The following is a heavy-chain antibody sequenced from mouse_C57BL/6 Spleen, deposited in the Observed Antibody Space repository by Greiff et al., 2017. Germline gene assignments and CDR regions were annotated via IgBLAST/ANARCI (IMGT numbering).Heavy chain of an antibody. CDR3: ARSPYGYSPMDY. Sequence: EVHLVESGGGLVQPGGSLSLSCAASGFTFTDYYMSWVRQPPGKALEWLGFIRNKANGYTTEYSASVKGRFTISRDNSQSILYLQMNALRAEDSATYYCARSPYGYSPMDYWGQGTSVTVSS. CDR2: IRNKANGYTT. D-gene: IGHD1-2*01. CDR1: GFTFTDYY. J-gene: IGHJ4*01. V-gene: IGHV7-3*01.